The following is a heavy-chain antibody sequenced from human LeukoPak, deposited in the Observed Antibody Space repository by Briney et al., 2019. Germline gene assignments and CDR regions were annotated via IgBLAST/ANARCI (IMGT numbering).Heavy chain of an antibody. Sequence: ASVKVSCKASGYTFTNYAMHWVRQAPGQRLEWMGWINAGNGNTKYSQKFQGRVTITRDTSASTAYMELSRLRSEDTAVYYCARDQGEQQLVPNYWGQGTLVTASS. CDR3: ARDQGEQQLVPNY. CDR1: GYTFTNYA. V-gene: IGHV1-3*01. CDR2: INAGNGNT. J-gene: IGHJ4*02. D-gene: IGHD6-13*01.